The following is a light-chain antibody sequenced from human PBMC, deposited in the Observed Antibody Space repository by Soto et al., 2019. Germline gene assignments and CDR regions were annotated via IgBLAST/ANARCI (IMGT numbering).Light chain of an antibody. CDR2: WAS. J-gene: IGKJ2*01. Sequence: EIVLTQSPATLSLSPGERATLSCRASQSVSSYLAWYQQRPGQPPKLLIYWASTRESGVPDRFNGSGSATDFTLTISSLQAEDVAVYYCHQYYSIPYTFGQGTRLEI. CDR1: QSVSSY. CDR3: HQYYSIPYT. V-gene: IGKV3-15*01.